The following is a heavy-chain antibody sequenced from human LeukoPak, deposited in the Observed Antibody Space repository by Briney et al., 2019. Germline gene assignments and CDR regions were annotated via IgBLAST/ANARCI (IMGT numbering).Heavy chain of an antibody. CDR3: ARESRTGDAFDI. CDR2: IYYSGST. J-gene: IGHJ3*02. Sequence: SETLSLTCTVSGGSVSSGSYYWSRIRQPPGKGLEWIGYIYYSGSTNYNPSLKSRVTISVDTSKNQFSLKLSSVTAADTAVYYCARESRTGDAFDIWGQGTMVTVSS. V-gene: IGHV4-61*01. CDR1: GGSVSSGSYY.